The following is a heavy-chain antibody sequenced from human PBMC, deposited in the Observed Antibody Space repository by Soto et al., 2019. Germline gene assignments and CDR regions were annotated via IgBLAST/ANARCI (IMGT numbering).Heavy chain of an antibody. Sequence: QVQLVQSGAEVKKPGASVKVSCKASGYIFTNHYIHWVRQAPGQGLEWMGIINPSGGSTNYLQKFQGRVTMTRDTSASTVYMELSSLRSEDTAVYFCARADYYDSSGFYYDYWGQGTLVTVSS. CDR1: GYIFTNHY. D-gene: IGHD3-22*01. J-gene: IGHJ4*02. CDR3: ARADYYDSSGFYYDY. CDR2: INPSGGST. V-gene: IGHV1-46*01.